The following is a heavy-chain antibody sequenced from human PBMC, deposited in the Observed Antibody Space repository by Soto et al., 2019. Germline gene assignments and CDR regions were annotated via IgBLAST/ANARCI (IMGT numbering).Heavy chain of an antibody. J-gene: IGHJ4*02. D-gene: IGHD2-2*01. Sequence: SETLSLTCTVSGASITTYYWSWIRQPPGKGLEWIGYIYYSGNTNYNPSLKSRVTISLDTSKNQFSLKLTSVTAADTAIYFCARGMASSSRTSLIYWGQGALVTV. V-gene: IGHV4-59*01. CDR2: IYYSGNT. CDR1: GASITTYY. CDR3: ARGMASSSRTSLIY.